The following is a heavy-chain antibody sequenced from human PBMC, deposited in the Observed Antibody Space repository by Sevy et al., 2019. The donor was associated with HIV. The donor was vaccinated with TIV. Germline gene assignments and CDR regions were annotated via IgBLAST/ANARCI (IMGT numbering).Heavy chain of an antibody. Sequence: ASVKVSCKVSGDAIIDLFIHWLRQAPGKGLEWMGGFDPDHGEPNYAEDFQGRVTMTEDTSAKPAFMHLSNLRSGDTAVYYCARVSGDDYSRFNFWGQGTLVTVSS. D-gene: IGHD6-13*01. V-gene: IGHV1-24*01. J-gene: IGHJ4*02. CDR2: FDPDHGEP. CDR1: GDAIIDLF. CDR3: ARVSGDDYSRFNF.